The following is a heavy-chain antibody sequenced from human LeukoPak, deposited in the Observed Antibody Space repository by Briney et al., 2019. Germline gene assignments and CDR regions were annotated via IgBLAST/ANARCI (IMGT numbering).Heavy chain of an antibody. V-gene: IGHV4-34*01. CDR1: GGSFSGYY. CDR3: ARGKVVVPAALYYYYYYMDV. CDR2: INHSGST. J-gene: IGHJ6*03. D-gene: IGHD2-2*01. Sequence: SETLSLTCAAYGGSFSGYYWSWIRQPPGKGLEWIGEINHSGSTNYNPSLKSRVTISVDTSKNQFSLKLSSVTAADTTVYYCARGKVVVPAALYYYYYYMDVWAKGPRSPSP.